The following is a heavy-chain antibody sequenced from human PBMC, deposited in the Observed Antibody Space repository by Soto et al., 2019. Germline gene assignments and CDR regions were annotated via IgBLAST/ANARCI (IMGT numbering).Heavy chain of an antibody. V-gene: IGHV4-59*01. D-gene: IGHD6-13*01. CDR1: GGSISSYY. CDR2: IYYSGST. Sequence: SETLSLTCTVSGGSISSYYWSWIRQPPGKGLEWIGYIYYSGSTNYNPSLKSRVTISVDTSKNQFSLKLSSVTPADPAVYLCGRVWLVTAAGNWFDPGGQGTLVTVSS. J-gene: IGHJ5*02. CDR3: GRVWLVTAAGNWFDP.